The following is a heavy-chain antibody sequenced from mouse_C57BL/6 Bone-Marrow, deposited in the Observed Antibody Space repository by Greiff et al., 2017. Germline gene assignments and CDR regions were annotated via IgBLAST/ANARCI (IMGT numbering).Heavy chain of an antibody. V-gene: IGHV1-81*01. CDR1: GYTFTSYG. CDR2: IYPRSGNT. J-gene: IGHJ2*01. CDR3: ARKSLFYYDGKVYFDY. D-gene: IGHD1-1*01. Sequence: VQLQQSGAELARPGASVKLSCKASGYTFTSYGISWVKQRTGQGLEWIGEIYPRSGNTYYNEKFKGKATLTADKSSSTAYMELRSLTSEDSAVYFCARKSLFYYDGKVYFDYWGQGTTLTVSS.